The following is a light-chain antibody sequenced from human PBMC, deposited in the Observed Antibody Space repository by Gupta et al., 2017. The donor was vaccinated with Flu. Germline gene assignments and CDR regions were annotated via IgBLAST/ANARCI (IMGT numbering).Light chain of an antibody. V-gene: IGLV1-40*01. CDR1: SSNIGAGYD. CDR3: QSYDSSLSGSTV. J-gene: IGLJ1*01. Sequence: QSVLTQPPSVSGAPGQRVTISCTGSSSNIGAGYDVHWYQPLPGTAPKLLIYGNSNRPSGVPDRFSGSKSGTSASLAITGLQAEEEADYYCQSYDSSLSGSTVFGTGTKVTVL. CDR2: GNS.